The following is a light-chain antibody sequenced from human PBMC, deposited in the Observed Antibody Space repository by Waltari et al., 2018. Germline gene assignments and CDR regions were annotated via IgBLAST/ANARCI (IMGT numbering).Light chain of an antibody. Sequence: HSALTQPASVSGSPGQSIPISCTGTSSDVGGYNYVSRYQQNPGKAPKLMIYDVSNRPSWVSNRFSGSKSGNTASLTISGLQAEDEADYYCSSYISSDTLELFGGGTSLTVL. CDR2: DVS. J-gene: IGLJ2*01. CDR3: SSYISSDTLEL. CDR1: SSDVGGYNY. V-gene: IGLV2-14*03.